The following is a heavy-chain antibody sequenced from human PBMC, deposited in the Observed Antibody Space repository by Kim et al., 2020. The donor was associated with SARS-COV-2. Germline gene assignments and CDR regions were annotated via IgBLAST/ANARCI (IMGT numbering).Heavy chain of an antibody. CDR2: IGWNSGSI. CDR1: GFSFDNNA. V-gene: IGHV3-9*01. J-gene: IGHJ4*02. CDR3: AKGSRVITIDD. D-gene: IGHD3-10*01. Sequence: GGSLRLSCAASGFSFDNNAMHWVRQAPGKGLEWVSGIGWNSGSIGYADSVKGRFTISRDNAKNSLYLQMNSLRAEDTALYYCAKGSRVITIDDWGQGTLVTVSS.